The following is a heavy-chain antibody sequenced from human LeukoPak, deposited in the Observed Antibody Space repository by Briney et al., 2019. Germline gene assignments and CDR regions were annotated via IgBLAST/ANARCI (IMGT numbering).Heavy chain of an antibody. CDR1: GFTFGTYS. J-gene: IGHJ4*02. CDR3: ARVALIPID. D-gene: IGHD2-2*02. CDR2: ISSSSSYM. Sequence: GGSLRLSCAASGFTFGTYSMNWVRQAPGKGLEWVSSISSSSSYMYYADSLKGRFTISRDNAKNSLYLQMNSLRAEDTAVYYCARVALIPIDWGQGTLVTVSS. V-gene: IGHV3-21*01.